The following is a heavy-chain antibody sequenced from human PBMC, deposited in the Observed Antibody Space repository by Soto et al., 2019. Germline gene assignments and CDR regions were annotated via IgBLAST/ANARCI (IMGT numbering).Heavy chain of an antibody. CDR3: ARVRSSSGYYQLRWFDP. D-gene: IGHD3-3*01. Sequence: GASVKVSCKASGGTFSSYAISWVRQAPGQGLEWMGGIIPIIGTANYAQKFQGRVTITADESTSTAYMELSSLRSEDTAVCYCARVRSSSGYYQLRWFDPWGQGTLVTVSS. CDR2: IIPIIGTA. CDR1: GGTFSSYA. V-gene: IGHV1-69*13. J-gene: IGHJ5*02.